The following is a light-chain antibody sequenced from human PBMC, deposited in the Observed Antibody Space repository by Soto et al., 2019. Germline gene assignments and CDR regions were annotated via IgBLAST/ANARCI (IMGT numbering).Light chain of an antibody. J-gene: IGKJ2*01. V-gene: IGKV3-20*01. Sequence: EIVLTQSPGTLSLSPGERATLSCRASQRVSSSYLAWYQQKPGQAPRLLIYGASSRATGIPDRFSGSGSGTDFALTFSRLESEDGAVYFWQQYGSSPPFTFGQGTKVEI. CDR1: QRVSSSY. CDR3: QQYGSSPPFT. CDR2: GAS.